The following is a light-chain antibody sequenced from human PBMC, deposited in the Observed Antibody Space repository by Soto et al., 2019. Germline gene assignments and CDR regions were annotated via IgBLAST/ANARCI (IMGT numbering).Light chain of an antibody. Sequence: QSVLTQPRSVSGSPGQSVIISCTGTSSDVGAYNYVSWYQQHPGKAPKLMIYDVSKWPSGVPDRFSGSKSGNTASLTISGLQAEDEADYYCFSYAGSNTYVFGTGTKLTVL. CDR3: FSYAGSNTYV. CDR1: SSDVGAYNY. CDR2: DVS. J-gene: IGLJ1*01. V-gene: IGLV2-11*01.